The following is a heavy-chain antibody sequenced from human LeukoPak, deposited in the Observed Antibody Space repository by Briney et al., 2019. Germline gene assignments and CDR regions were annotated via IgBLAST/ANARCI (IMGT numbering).Heavy chain of an antibody. V-gene: IGHV4-39*07. CDR2: IYYSGST. Sequence: SETLSLTCTVSGGSISSSSYYWGWIRQPPGKGLEWIGSIYYSGSTYYNPSLKSRVTISVDTSKNQFSLKLSSVTAADTAVYYCARAGPRGFDPWGQGTLVTVSS. CDR1: GGSISSSSYY. J-gene: IGHJ5*02. D-gene: IGHD3-10*01. CDR3: ARAGPRGFDP.